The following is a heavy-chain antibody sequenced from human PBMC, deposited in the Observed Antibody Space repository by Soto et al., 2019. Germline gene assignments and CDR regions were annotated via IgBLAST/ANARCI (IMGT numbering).Heavy chain of an antibody. J-gene: IGHJ3*02. CDR2: ISAYNGNT. D-gene: IGHD4-17*01. Sequence: QVQLVQSGAEVKKPGASVKVSCKASGYTFTSYGISWARQAPGQGREWMGWISAYNGNTNYAQKLQGRVTMTTDTSTRTADLELRSLRSDDTAVYYCARARRLLTTVDAFDIWGQGTMVTVSS. V-gene: IGHV1-18*01. CDR1: GYTFTSYG. CDR3: ARARRLLTTVDAFDI.